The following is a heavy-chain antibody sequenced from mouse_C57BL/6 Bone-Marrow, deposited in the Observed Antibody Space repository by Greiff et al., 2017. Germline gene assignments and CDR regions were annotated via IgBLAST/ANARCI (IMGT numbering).Heavy chain of an antibody. CDR2: IHPSSGST. V-gene: IGHV1-64*01. J-gene: IGHJ2*01. CDR3: SRCTLRALDY. D-gene: IGHD3-2*02. Sequence: VQLQQPGAELVKPGASVKLSCKASGYTFTSYWMHWVKQRPGQGLEWIGMIHPSSGSTNYNEKFKSKATLTVDKSSSTAYMQLSSLTSEDSADYYCSRCTLRALDYWGQGTTVTVSS. CDR1: GYTFTSYW.